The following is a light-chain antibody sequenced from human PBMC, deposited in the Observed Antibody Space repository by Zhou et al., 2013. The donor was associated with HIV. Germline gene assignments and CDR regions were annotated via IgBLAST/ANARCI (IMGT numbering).Light chain of an antibody. Sequence: TVMTQSPATLSVSPGERATLSCRASQSISSNLAWYQQKPGQAPRLLIYGAYTRATTVPARFSGSGSGTEFTLSISRIQSEDSAVYYCQQYHNWLEGTFGQGTKVEIK. CDR2: GAY. CDR3: QQYHNWLEGT. CDR1: QSISSN. V-gene: IGKV3-15*01. J-gene: IGKJ1*01.